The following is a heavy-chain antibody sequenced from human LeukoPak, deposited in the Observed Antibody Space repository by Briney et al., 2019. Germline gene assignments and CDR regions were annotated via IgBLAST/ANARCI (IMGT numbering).Heavy chain of an antibody. J-gene: IGHJ4*02. Sequence: ASVKVSCKASGGTFSSYAISWVRQAPGQGLEWMGGIIPIFGTANYAQKFQGRVTITADESTSTAYMELSSLRSEDTAVYYCASSLAADYDFWSGYFDYWGQGTLVTVSS. CDR2: IIPIFGTA. V-gene: IGHV1-69*13. D-gene: IGHD3-3*01. CDR3: ASSLAADYDFWSGYFDY. CDR1: GGTFSSYA.